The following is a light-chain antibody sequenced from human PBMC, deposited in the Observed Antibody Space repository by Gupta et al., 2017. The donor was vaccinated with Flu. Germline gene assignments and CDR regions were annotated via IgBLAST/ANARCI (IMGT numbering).Light chain of an antibody. CDR2: EAY. CDR1: QTVSTL. J-gene: IGKJ2*01. Sequence: DIQMTQSPSTLSASIGDRVTITCRASQTVSTLLAWYKQKPGKAPKLLIYEAYKLHSGVPSRFSGGGSRTQCTLTINSLQPGDFATYYCQQYNTYPYAFGQGTNLEIK. V-gene: IGKV1-5*03. CDR3: QQYNTYPYA.